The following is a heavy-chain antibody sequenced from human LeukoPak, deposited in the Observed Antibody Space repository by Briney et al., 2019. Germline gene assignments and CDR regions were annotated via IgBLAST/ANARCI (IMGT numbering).Heavy chain of an antibody. D-gene: IGHD3-22*01. V-gene: IGHV4-39*01. Sequence: SETLSLTCTVPGGSISSTSYFWGWIRQPPGKGLEWIGTIYYSGSTYYNPSLRSRVTMSVNTSRNQFSLKLSSVNAADTAVYYCAKAGVRYYDSSGLHDFDIWGQGTMVTVSS. CDR3: AKAGVRYYDSSGLHDFDI. CDR2: IYYSGST. CDR1: GGSISSTSYF. J-gene: IGHJ3*02.